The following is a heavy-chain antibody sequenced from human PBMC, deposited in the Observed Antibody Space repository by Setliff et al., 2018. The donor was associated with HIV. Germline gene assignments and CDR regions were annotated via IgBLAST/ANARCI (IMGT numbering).Heavy chain of an antibody. CDR3: ATYARTSYGLDD. CDR1: GFTVTTAA. D-gene: IGHD3-10*02. CDR2: IYAGGTT. V-gene: IGHV3-53*01. J-gene: IGHJ4*02. Sequence: PGGSLRLSCAASGFTVTTAAMAWVRQAPGKGLDWVSVIYAGGTTKYADSVKGRFTFSRDDSKNTFFLQMNSLKTTDTGTYYCATYARTSYGLDDWGQGTEVTVSS.